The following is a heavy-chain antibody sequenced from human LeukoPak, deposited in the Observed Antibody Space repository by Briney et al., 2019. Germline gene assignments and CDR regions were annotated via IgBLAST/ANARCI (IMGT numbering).Heavy chain of an antibody. CDR3: ARDFGY. CDR2: ISVDGSAT. CDR1: GSTFQNYA. J-gene: IGHJ4*02. V-gene: IGHV3-30*04. Sequence: GGSLRLSCAASGSTFQNYAMNWLRQTPDRGLFWVAAISVDGSATNYADSVKGRFTVSRDNSKNTLFLQMNNLRPDDTAVYYCARDFGYWGQGTLVTVSS.